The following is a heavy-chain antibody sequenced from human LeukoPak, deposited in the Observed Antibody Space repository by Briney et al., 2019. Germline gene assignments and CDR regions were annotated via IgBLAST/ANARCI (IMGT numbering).Heavy chain of an antibody. CDR3: AKSLDYDGGVLWALPYY. Sequence: PGGSLRLSCAASGFTFSSYAMSWVRQPPGKGLEWVSVARGSTAVTYFADSVKGRFTVSSDNSNNTLYLQMNSLSAEDTAVYYCAKSLDYDGGVLWALPYYWGQGTLVTVSS. CDR1: GFTFSSYA. CDR2: ARGSTAVT. D-gene: IGHD3-22*01. V-gene: IGHV3-23*01. J-gene: IGHJ4*02.